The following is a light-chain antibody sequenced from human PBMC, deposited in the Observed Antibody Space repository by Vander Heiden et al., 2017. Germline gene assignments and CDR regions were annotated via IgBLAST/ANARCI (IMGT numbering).Light chain of an antibody. CDR2: EDS. CDR1: NIGSKS. CDR3: QVWDSSSDSWV. V-gene: IGLV3-21*02. Sequence: SYVLTQPPSVSVAPGQTARITCGGNNIGSKSVHWYQQKPGQAPVLVVYEDSDRPSGIPERFSGSNSGNTATLTISRVEAGDEADYYCQVWDSSSDSWVFGGGTKLTGL. J-gene: IGLJ2*01.